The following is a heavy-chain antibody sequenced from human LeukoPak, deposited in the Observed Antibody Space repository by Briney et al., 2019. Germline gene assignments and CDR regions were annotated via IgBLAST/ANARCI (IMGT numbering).Heavy chain of an antibody. Sequence: GGSLRLSCAASGFTFSSYWMSWVRQAPGKGLEWVANIQRGGNEKYYVNSVKGRFTISRDNAKNSLYLQMNSLRAEDAAVYYCARVGDYGDYGVWGQGTLVTVSS. J-gene: IGHJ4*02. D-gene: IGHD4-17*01. CDR3: ARVGDYGDYGV. CDR1: GFTFSSYW. CDR2: IQRGGNEK. V-gene: IGHV3-7*04.